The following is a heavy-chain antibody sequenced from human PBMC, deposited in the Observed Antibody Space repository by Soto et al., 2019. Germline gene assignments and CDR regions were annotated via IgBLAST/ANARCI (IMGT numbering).Heavy chain of an antibody. J-gene: IGHJ4*02. CDR3: ARDPTPNYDVLTGYCDY. D-gene: IGHD3-9*01. CDR1: GYSFTGYY. V-gene: IGHV1-2*02. CDR2: INPNTGAT. Sequence: ASVKVSCKASGYSFTGYYMYWVRQAPGQGLEWMGWINPNTGATNVAQKFQGRVTMTRDTSINTAYMELSRLRSDDTAVYYCARDPTPNYDVLTGYCDYWGQGTLVTVAS.